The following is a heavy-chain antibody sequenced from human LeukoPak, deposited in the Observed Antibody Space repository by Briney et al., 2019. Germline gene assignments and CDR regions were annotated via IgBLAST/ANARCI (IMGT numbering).Heavy chain of an antibody. CDR1: GGSARSYY. D-gene: IGHD6-13*01. V-gene: IGHV4-59*02. Sequence: PSETLSLTCIVSGGSARSYYWSWIRQPPGEGLEWIAYIHNSGSTNYNPSLKSRVTISVDTSKNQFSLKLSSVTAADTAVYYCARFTQWVAAAGTWWWFDPWGQGTLVTVSS. CDR2: IHNSGST. J-gene: IGHJ5*02. CDR3: ARFTQWVAAAGTWWWFDP.